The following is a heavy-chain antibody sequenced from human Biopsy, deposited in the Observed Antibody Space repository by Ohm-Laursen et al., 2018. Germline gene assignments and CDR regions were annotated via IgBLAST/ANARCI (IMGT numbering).Heavy chain of an antibody. CDR2: INHRGST. CDR1: GGSFSGYY. Sequence: SDTLSLTCAVYGGSFSGYYWSWIRQPPGKGLEWIGEINHRGSTNYNPSLKSRVTISVDTSKNQFSLKLRSVTAADTAVYYCARAVDYYDPYHYYGLDVWGQGTTVTVSS. J-gene: IGHJ6*02. D-gene: IGHD3-16*01. V-gene: IGHV4-34*01. CDR3: ARAVDYYDPYHYYGLDV.